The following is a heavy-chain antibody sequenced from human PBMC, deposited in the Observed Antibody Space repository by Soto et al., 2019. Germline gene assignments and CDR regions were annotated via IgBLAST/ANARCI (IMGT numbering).Heavy chain of an antibody. J-gene: IGHJ4*02. D-gene: IGHD5-18*01. CDR2: IYYSGST. Sequence: SETLSLTCTVSGGSISSGGYYWSWIRQHPGKGLEWIGYIYYSGSTYYNPSLKSRVTISVDTSKNQFSLKLSSVTAADTAVYYCARVGEVDTAMVDYWGQGTLVTVSS. V-gene: IGHV4-31*03. CDR3: ARVGEVDTAMVDY. CDR1: GGSISSGGYY.